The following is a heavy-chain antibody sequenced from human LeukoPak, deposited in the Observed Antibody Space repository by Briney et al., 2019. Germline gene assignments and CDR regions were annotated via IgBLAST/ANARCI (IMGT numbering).Heavy chain of an antibody. CDR3: ARDRGSSGYSFDY. V-gene: IGHV1-46*01. CDR1: GYTFINYY. Sequence: ASVKVSCKASGYTFINYYINWVRQAPGQGLEWMGIISSSGGTTNYAQKFQGRVTMTRDTSTSTVYMELSSLRSEDTAVYCCARDRGSSGYSFDYWGQGTLVTVSS. J-gene: IGHJ4*02. D-gene: IGHD3-22*01. CDR2: ISSSGGTT.